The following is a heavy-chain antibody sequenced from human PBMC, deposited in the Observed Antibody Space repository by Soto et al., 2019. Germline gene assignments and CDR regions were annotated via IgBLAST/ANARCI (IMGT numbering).Heavy chain of an antibody. CDR2: IRSKAYGGTT. V-gene: IGHV3-49*04. CDR1: GFTFSSYA. Sequence: GGSLRLSCAASGFTFSSYAMSWVRQAPGKGLEWVGFIRSKAYGGTTEYAASVKGRFTISRDDSKSIAYLQMDSLKTEDTAVYYCTRDLHYDGARFDYWGQGTLVTVSS. J-gene: IGHJ4*02. CDR3: TRDLHYDGARFDY. D-gene: IGHD3-22*01.